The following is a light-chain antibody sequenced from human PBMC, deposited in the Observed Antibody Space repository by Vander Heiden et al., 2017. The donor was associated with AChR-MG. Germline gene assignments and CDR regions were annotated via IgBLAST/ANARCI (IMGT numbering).Light chain of an antibody. Sequence: PGQRVTISCSASSSNIGSHDIFWYQQVPGTAPKVLIYKNNQRPSGVPDRVSGSKSGTSASLAIGGLQSEDEADYYCATWDDRLRGWVFGGGTKLTVL. V-gene: IGLV1-47*01. CDR3: ATWDDRLRGWV. CDR1: SSNIGSHD. CDR2: KNN. J-gene: IGLJ3*02.